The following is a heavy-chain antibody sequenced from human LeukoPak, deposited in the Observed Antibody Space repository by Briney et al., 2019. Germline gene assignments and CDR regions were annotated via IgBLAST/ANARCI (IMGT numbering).Heavy chain of an antibody. CDR2: ISSRSSTI. Sequence: GGSLRLSCAASGFTFSSYSMNWVRQAPGAGLGWVSYISSRSSTIYYADSVKGRFTISRDNAKNSLYLQMNSLRAEDTAVYYCARGTGTVTPAEYFQHWGQGTLVTVSS. J-gene: IGHJ1*01. CDR1: GFTFSSYS. D-gene: IGHD4-11*01. CDR3: ARGTGTVTPAEYFQH. V-gene: IGHV3-48*01.